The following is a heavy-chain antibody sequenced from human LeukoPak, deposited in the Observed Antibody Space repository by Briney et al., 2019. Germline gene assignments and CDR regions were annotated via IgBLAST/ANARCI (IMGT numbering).Heavy chain of an antibody. J-gene: IGHJ3*02. V-gene: IGHV4-59*12. CDR2: ISYGGST. CDR1: GASIRSFY. D-gene: IGHD3-3*01. CDR3: ARDRSGYDAFDI. Sequence: PSETLSLTCTVSGASIRSFYWSWIRQPPGKGLEWIGYISYGGSTISYPSLKSRVTISVDTSKNQFSLKLSSVAAADTAVYYCARDRSGYDAFDIWGQGTMVTVSS.